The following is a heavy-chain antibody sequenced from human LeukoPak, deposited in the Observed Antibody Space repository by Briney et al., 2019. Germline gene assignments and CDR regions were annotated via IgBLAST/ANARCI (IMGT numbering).Heavy chain of an antibody. Sequence: SETLSLTCTVSGGSVRRGNYYWTWIRQPAGSGLKWIRRIYTSGTTDYNPSLRTRVTISVDASRNQFSLNLSSVTAADTAVYYCARWSGSVTARNYYYYRDVWGEGTTVTVSS. J-gene: IGHJ6*03. D-gene: IGHD1-26*01. V-gene: IGHV4-61*02. CDR3: ARWSGSVTARNYYYYRDV. CDR1: GGSVRRGNYY. CDR2: IYTSGTT.